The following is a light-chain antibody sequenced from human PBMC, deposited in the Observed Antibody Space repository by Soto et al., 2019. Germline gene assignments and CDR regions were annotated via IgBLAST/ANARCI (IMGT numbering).Light chain of an antibody. CDR2: AAS. CDR3: QQANSFPPT. V-gene: IGKV1-12*01. CDR1: LGISSW. Sequence: DIQMTQSPSSVSASVGDRVTITCRARLGISSWLAWYQQKPGKAPKLLIYAASTLQSGVPSRFSGTGSGTDFTLTISSLQPEDFATYYCQQANSFPPTFGQGTKVELK. J-gene: IGKJ1*01.